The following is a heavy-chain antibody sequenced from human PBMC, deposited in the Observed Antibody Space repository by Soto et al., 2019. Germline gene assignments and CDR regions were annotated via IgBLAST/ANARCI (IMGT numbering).Heavy chain of an antibody. D-gene: IGHD6-13*01. J-gene: IGHJ4*02. CDR1: GFSLSTSGVG. Sequence: GPTLVNPTQTLTLTCTFSGFSLSTSGVGVGWIRQPPGKALEWLALIYWDDDKRYSPSLKSRLTITKDTSKNQVVLTMTNMDPVDTATYYCAHRRGWYRSSWFDYWGQGTLVTVPQ. CDR3: AHRRGWYRSSWFDY. V-gene: IGHV2-5*02. CDR2: IYWDDDK.